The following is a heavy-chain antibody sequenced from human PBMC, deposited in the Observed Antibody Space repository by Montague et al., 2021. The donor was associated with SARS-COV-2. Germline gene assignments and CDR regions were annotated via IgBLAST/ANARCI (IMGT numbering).Heavy chain of an antibody. D-gene: IGHD1-1*01. CDR3: ARRLTGLEPTFDP. J-gene: IGHJ5*02. Sequence: SETLSLTCDVSGDSIRSATYNWAWIRQPTGRGLEWIGNNYYSGSTMYNPSLKSRVTMYVDTSKNPFSLPLKIVTAADTAGYYCARRLTGLEPTFDPWGQGTLVIVSS. V-gene: IGHV4-39*01. CDR2: NYYSGST. CDR1: GDSIRSATYN.